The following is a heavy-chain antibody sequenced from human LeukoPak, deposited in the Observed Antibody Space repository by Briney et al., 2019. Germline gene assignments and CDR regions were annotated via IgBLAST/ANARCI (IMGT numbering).Heavy chain of an antibody. D-gene: IGHD5-18*01. CDR3: ARLNTDTAMVTHY. CDR2: INHSGST. J-gene: IGHJ4*02. Sequence: SETLSLTCAVYGGSFSGYYWSWIRQPPGKGLEWIGEINHSGSTNYNPSLKSRVTISVDTSKNQFSLKLSSVTAADTAVYYCARLNTDTAMVTHYWGQGTLVTVSS. V-gene: IGHV4-34*01. CDR1: GGSFSGYY.